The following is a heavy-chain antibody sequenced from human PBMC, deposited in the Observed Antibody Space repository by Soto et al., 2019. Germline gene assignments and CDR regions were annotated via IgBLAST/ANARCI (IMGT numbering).Heavy chain of an antibody. CDR3: ARAVTVVPSVDAFDI. Sequence: GGSLRLSCAASGFTFSSYSMNWVRQAPGKGLEWVSYISSSSSTIYYADSVKGRFTISRDNAKNSLYLQMNSLRDEDTAVYYCARAVTVVPSVDAFDIWGQGTMVTVSS. CDR2: ISSSSSTI. J-gene: IGHJ3*02. CDR1: GFTFSSYS. V-gene: IGHV3-48*02. D-gene: IGHD2-15*01.